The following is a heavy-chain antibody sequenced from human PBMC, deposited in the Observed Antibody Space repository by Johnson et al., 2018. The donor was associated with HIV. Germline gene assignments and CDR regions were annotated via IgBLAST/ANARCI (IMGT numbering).Heavy chain of an antibody. Sequence: QVQLVESGGGLVKPGGSLRLSCAASGFTFSDYYMSWIRQAPGKGLEWVSYISSSGSTIYYADSVKGRFTISRDNSKNTLYLQMNSLRAEDTSLSYCAKVGAMGVTPRGEAFDIWGQGTMVTVSS. D-gene: IGHD4-23*01. V-gene: IGHV3-11*04. CDR3: AKVGAMGVTPRGEAFDI. CDR1: GFTFSDYY. J-gene: IGHJ3*02. CDR2: ISSSGSTI.